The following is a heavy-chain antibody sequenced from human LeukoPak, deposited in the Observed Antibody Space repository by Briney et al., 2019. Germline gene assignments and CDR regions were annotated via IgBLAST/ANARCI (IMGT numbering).Heavy chain of an antibody. D-gene: IGHD2-15*01. J-gene: IGHJ6*02. Sequence: GGSLRLSCAASGFTFSSYEMNWVRRAPGKGLEWVSVIYRDGSTNYADSVKGRFTISRDNSKNTLYLQMNSLRAEDTAVYYCARYCSGSSCYRPRLMDVWGQGTTVTVSS. CDR3: ARYCSGSSCYRPRLMDV. CDR1: GFTFSSYE. V-gene: IGHV3-53*01. CDR2: IYRDGST.